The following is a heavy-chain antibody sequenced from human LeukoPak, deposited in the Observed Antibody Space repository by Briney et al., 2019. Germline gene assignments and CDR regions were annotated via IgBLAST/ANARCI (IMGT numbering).Heavy chain of an antibody. CDR3: ARVSRSMTTVTINWFDP. Sequence: SVKVSCKASGGTFSSYAISWVRQAPGQGLEWMGGIIPIFGTANYAQKFQGRVTITADKSTSTAYMELSSLRSEDTAVYYCARVSRSMTTVTINWFDPWGQGTLVTVSS. CDR2: IIPIFGTA. J-gene: IGHJ5*02. V-gene: IGHV1-69*06. D-gene: IGHD4-17*01. CDR1: GGTFSSYA.